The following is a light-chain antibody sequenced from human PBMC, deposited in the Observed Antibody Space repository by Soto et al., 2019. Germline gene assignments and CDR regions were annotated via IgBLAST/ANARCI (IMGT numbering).Light chain of an antibody. V-gene: IGKV3-11*01. Sequence: EIVLTQSPATLSLSPGERATLSCRASQSVSSYLAWYQQKPVQAPRLLIYDASNRATGIPARFSGSGSGTDFTLTISSLEPEDFAVYYCQQRSNSPPYTFGQGTKLEIK. CDR3: QQRSNSPPYT. CDR1: QSVSSY. CDR2: DAS. J-gene: IGKJ2*01.